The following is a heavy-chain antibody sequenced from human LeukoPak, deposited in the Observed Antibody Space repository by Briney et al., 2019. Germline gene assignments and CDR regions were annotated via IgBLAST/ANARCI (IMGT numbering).Heavy chain of an antibody. CDR1: GGSISSSTYY. CDR3: VRGSTLRHYQY. CDR2: IYYSGST. D-gene: IGHD3-16*01. Sequence: PSETLSLTCTVSGGSISSSTYYWGWIRRPPGKGLEWIGSIYYSGSTYYNPSLKSRTTVSVDTSKNQFSLKLSSVTAPDTAVYYCVRGSTLRHYQYWGQGTLVTVSS. V-gene: IGHV4-39*01. J-gene: IGHJ4*02.